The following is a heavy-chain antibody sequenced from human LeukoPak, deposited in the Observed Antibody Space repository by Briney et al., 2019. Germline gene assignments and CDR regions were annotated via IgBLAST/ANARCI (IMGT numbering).Heavy chain of an antibody. Sequence: SETLSLTCAVYGGPFSGYYWSWIRQPPGKGLEWIGEINHSGSTNYNPSLKSRVTISVDTSKNQFSLKLSSVTAADTAVYYCARIRTIFGVVITYYYYYMDVWGKGTTVTVSS. CDR1: GGPFSGYY. D-gene: IGHD3-3*01. V-gene: IGHV4-34*01. CDR2: INHSGST. J-gene: IGHJ6*03. CDR3: ARIRTIFGVVITYYYYYMDV.